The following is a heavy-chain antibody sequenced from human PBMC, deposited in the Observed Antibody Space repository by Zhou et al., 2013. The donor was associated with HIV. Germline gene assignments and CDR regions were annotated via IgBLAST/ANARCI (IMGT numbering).Heavy chain of an antibody. CDR3: ARVDPLRVSSGMLYYFDY. D-gene: IGHD3-22*01. V-gene: IGHV1-18*01. J-gene: IGHJ4*02. CDR2: ISAYNGNT. Sequence: QVQLVQSGAEVKKPGASVKVSCKASGYTFTSYGISWVRQAPGQGLEWMGWISAYNGNTNYAQKLQGRVTMTTDTSTSTAYMELRSLRSDDTAVYYCARVDPLRVSSGMLYYFDYWGQGTLVTVSS. CDR1: GYTFTSYG.